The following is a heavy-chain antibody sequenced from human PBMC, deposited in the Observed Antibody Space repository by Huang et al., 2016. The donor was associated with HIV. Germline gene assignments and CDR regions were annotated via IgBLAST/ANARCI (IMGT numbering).Heavy chain of an antibody. Sequence: QLQLQESGPGLVKPSETLSLTCTVSGGSIRSANYYWGWIRQPPGKGLEWIGSIYYRGSTYYNPSLKRGVTITVDTSKNHFSLRMRSVTAADTAVYYCARLPGSITMIRGVITDPYWGQGTLVTVSS. D-gene: IGHD3-10*01. CDR2: IYYRGST. CDR3: ARLPGSITMIRGVITDPY. CDR1: GGSIRSANYY. J-gene: IGHJ4*02. V-gene: IGHV4-39*02.